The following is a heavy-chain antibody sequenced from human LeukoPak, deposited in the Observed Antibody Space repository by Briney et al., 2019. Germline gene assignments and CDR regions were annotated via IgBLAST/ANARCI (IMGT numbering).Heavy chain of an antibody. D-gene: IGHD6-6*01. CDR3: ARGALGSSSSKEDFDY. J-gene: IGHJ4*02. Sequence: ASVKVSCKASGYTFTSYDINWVRQATGQGLEWMGWMNPNSGNTGYAQKFQGRVTMIRNTSISTAYMELSSLRSEDTAVYYCARGALGSSSSKEDFDYWGQGTLVTVSS. CDR1: GYTFTSYD. V-gene: IGHV1-8*01. CDR2: MNPNSGNT.